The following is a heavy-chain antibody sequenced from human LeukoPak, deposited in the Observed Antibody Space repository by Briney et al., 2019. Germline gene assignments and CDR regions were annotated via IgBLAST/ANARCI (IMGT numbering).Heavy chain of an antibody. V-gene: IGHV4-59*01. D-gene: IGHD6-19*01. J-gene: IGHJ4*02. CDR3: ARAFSSGWYPYSIGGLWFDY. Sequence: SETLSLTCTVSGGSISSYYWSWIRQPPGKALKWIGYIYYTGSTNYNPSLKSRVTISVDTSKNQFSLKLSSVTAADTAVYYCARAFSSGWYPYSIGGLWFDYWGQGTLVTVSS. CDR2: IYYTGST. CDR1: GGSISSYY.